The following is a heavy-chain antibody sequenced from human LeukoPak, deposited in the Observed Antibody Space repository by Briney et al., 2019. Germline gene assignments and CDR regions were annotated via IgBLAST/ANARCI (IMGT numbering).Heavy chain of an antibody. J-gene: IGHJ5*02. D-gene: IGHD2-2*01. Sequence: GGSLRLSCAASGFTFSNHAMNWVRQAPGKGLEWVSSISESGRSTYYADSVKGRFTISRDNSKNTLFLQMNSLRAEDTAVYYCAREEYQLLQKNWFDPWGQGTLVTVSS. CDR2: ISESGRST. CDR3: AREEYQLLQKNWFDP. CDR1: GFTFSNHA. V-gene: IGHV3-23*01.